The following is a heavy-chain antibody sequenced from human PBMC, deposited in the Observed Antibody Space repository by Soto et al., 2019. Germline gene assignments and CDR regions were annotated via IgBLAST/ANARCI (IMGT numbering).Heavy chain of an antibody. CDR2: INHSGST. CDR1: GGSFSGYY. V-gene: IGHV4-34*01. D-gene: IGHD2-15*01. J-gene: IGHJ6*03. Sequence: QVQLQQWGAGLLKPSETLSLTCAVYGGSFSGYYWSWIRQPPGKGLEWIGEINHSGSTNYNPSLKSRVTISVDTSKNQFSLKLSSVTAADTAVYYCARYRYCSGGSCYYYYYYMDVWGKGTTVTVSS. CDR3: ARYRYCSGGSCYYYYYYMDV.